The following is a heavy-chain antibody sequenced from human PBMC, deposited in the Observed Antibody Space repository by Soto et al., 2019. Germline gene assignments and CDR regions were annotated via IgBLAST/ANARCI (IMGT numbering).Heavy chain of an antibody. CDR1: GYTFTSYY. J-gene: IGHJ6*02. CDR3: ARLVRPIFGVGQPDYYYYGMDV. CDR2: INPSGGST. V-gene: IGHV1-46*01. Sequence: QVQLVQSGAEVKKPGASVKVSCKASGYTFTSYYMYWVRQAPGQGLEWMGIINPSGGSTSYAQKFQGRVTMTRDTSTRTVYMELGSLRSEDTAVYYCARLVRPIFGVGQPDYYYYGMDVWGQGTTVTVSS. D-gene: IGHD3-3*01.